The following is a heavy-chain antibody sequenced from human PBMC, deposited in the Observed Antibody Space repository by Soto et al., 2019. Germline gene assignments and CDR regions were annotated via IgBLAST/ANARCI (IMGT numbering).Heavy chain of an antibody. Sequence: GGSLRLSCAASGFTFSSYAMSWVRQAPGKGLEWVSAISGSGGSTYYAESVKGRFTISRDNSKKKLYLKKNNMRADDTAVYYCAKVDSGSYHPKHFDYWGQGTLVTVSS. V-gene: IGHV3-23*01. D-gene: IGHD1-26*01. CDR1: GFTFSSYA. CDR2: ISGSGGST. CDR3: AKVDSGSYHPKHFDY. J-gene: IGHJ4*02.